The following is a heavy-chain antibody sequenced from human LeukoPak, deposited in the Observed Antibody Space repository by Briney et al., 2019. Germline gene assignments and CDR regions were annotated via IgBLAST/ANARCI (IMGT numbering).Heavy chain of an antibody. J-gene: IGHJ5*02. CDR1: GGSISSGSYY. D-gene: IGHD3-22*01. CDR2: IYYSGTT. Sequence: PSETLSLTCTVSGGSISSGSYYWVWIRQPPGKGLEWIGTIYYSGTTNYNPSLKSRLTISVDMSKNQFSLKLSSVTAADTAVYYCARMGYYYDSSAFDPWGQGTLVTVS. CDR3: ARMGYYYDSSAFDP. V-gene: IGHV4-39*07.